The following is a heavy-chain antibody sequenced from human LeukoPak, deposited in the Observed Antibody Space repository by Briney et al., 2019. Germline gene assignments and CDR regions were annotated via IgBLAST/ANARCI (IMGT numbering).Heavy chain of an antibody. J-gene: IGHJ4*02. D-gene: IGHD2-8*01. Sequence: PGGSLRLSCAASGFTFTSHWMSWVRQAPGEGLKWLARMNLDGSEKYYVDSVKGRFTISRDNAKTSLYLEMNSLRSEDTAVYYCARDATYCTNGVCYTRFDYWGQGTLVTVSS. CDR3: ARDATYCTNGVCYTRFDY. CDR2: MNLDGSEK. CDR1: GFTFTSHW. V-gene: IGHV3-7*01.